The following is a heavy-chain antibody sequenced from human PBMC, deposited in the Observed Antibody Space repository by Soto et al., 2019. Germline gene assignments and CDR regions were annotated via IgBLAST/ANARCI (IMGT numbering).Heavy chain of an antibody. CDR3: TTDLFGSDASYYYYGMDV. J-gene: IGHJ6*02. D-gene: IGHD3-10*02. V-gene: IGHV3-15*01. CDR1: GFTFSNAW. Sequence: GGSLRLSCAASGFTFSNAWMSWVRQAPGKGLEWVGRIKSKTDGGTTDYAAPVKGRFTISRDDSRNTLYLQMNSLKTEDTAVYYCTTDLFGSDASYYYYGMDVWGQGTTVTVSS. CDR2: IKSKTDGGTT.